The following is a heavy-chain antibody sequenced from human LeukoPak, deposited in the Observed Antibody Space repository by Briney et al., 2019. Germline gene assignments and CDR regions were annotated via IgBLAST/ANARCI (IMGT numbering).Heavy chain of an antibody. V-gene: IGHV3-7*01. CDR3: ARDRIRCSSSWYRDY. CDR1: GFTFSSYW. D-gene: IGHD6-13*01. Sequence: GGSLRLSCAASGFTFSSYWMSWVRQAPGKGLEWVANIKQDGSEKYYVDSVKGRFTISRDNAKNSLYLQMNSLRAEDTAVYYCARDRIRCSSSWYRDYWGQGTLVTVSS. J-gene: IGHJ4*02. CDR2: IKQDGSEK.